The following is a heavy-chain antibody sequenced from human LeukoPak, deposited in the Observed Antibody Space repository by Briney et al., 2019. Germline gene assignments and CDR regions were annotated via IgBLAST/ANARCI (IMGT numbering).Heavy chain of an antibody. CDR1: GFTFSSYS. Sequence: PGGSLRLSCAASGFTFSSYSMNWVRQAPGQGLEWVSSISSSSSYIYYADSVKGRFTISRDNAKNSLYLQMNSLRAEDTAVYYCARAVAARFDYWGQGTLVTVSS. D-gene: IGHD6-6*01. CDR2: ISSSSSYI. J-gene: IGHJ4*02. V-gene: IGHV3-21*01. CDR3: ARAVAARFDY.